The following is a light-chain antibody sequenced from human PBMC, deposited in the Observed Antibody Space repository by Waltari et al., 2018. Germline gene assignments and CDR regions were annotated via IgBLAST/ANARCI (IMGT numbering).Light chain of an antibody. Sequence: QSALTQPASVSGSPGQSITISCTGTSSDIGGYNFVSWYQQHPGNAPKLIIYDVTTRPSGVSKRFSGSRSGNTASLTISGLQAEDEADYYCNSYTTTRTWVFGGGTKLTVL. V-gene: IGLV2-14*03. CDR2: DVT. CDR3: NSYTTTRTWV. CDR1: SSDIGGYNF. J-gene: IGLJ3*02.